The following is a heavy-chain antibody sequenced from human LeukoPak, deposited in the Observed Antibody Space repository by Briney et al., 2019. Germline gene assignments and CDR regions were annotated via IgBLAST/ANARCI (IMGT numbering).Heavy chain of an antibody. V-gene: IGHV4-34*01. Sequence: SETLSLTCAVYGGSFSGYYWSWIRQPPGKGLEWIGEINHSGSTNYNPSLKSRVTISGDTSKNQFSLKQSSVTAADTAVYYCATGKGLLWFREFTFDYWGQGTLVTVSS. D-gene: IGHD3-10*01. CDR2: INHSGST. J-gene: IGHJ4*02. CDR1: GGSFSGYY. CDR3: ATGKGLLWFREFTFDY.